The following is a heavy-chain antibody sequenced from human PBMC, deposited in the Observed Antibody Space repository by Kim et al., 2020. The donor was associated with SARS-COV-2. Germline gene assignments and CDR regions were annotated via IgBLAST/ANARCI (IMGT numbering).Heavy chain of an antibody. D-gene: IGHD5-12*01. Sequence: LSLTCAASGFTFSSYDMHWVRQATGKGLEWVSAIGTAGDTYYPGSVKGRFTISRENAKNSLYLQMNSLRAGDTAVYYCARGGIVAPFDYYYGMDVWG. V-gene: IGHV3-13*01. CDR2: IGTAGDT. CDR1: GFTFSSYD. J-gene: IGHJ6*02. CDR3: ARGGIVAPFDYYYGMDV.